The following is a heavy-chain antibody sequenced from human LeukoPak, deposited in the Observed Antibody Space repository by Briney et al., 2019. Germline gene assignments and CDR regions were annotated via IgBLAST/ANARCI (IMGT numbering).Heavy chain of an antibody. CDR3: ARLYIGGYSRSNNYNWFDP. J-gene: IGHJ5*02. Sequence: KSSETLSLTCTVSGGSISSHYWSWIRQSPGKGLEWIGEINHSGSTNYNPSIKSRVTISVDTSKNQFSLNLTSVTAADTAVYYCARLYIGGYSRSNNYNWFDPWGQGTLVTVSS. CDR2: INHSGST. CDR1: GGSISSHY. D-gene: IGHD6-13*01. V-gene: IGHV4-34*01.